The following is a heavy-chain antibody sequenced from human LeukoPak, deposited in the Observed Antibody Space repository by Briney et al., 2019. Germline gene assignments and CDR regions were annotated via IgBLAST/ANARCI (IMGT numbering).Heavy chain of an antibody. CDR3: ASPVYDILTGYQNDAFDI. Sequence: GGSLRLSCAASGFTFSSYSMNWFRQAPGKGLEWVSSISSSSSYIYYADSVKGRFTISRDNAKNSLYLQMNSLRAEDTAVYYCASPVYDILTGYQNDAFDIWGQGTMVTVSS. CDR1: GFTFSSYS. J-gene: IGHJ3*02. CDR2: ISSSSSYI. D-gene: IGHD3-9*01. V-gene: IGHV3-21*01.